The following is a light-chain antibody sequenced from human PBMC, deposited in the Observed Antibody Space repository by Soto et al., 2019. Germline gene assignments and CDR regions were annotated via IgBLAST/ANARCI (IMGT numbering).Light chain of an antibody. CDR3: QQTRSGIT. CDR1: QSISNH. Sequence: DIQMTQSPSTLSGSVEDRVIITCRASQSISNHLNWFQQKPGMAPKLLIYAASKLQSGVPSRFRGSGSGTDFTLTIDTLQPDDFASYYCQQTRSGITFGQGTRLEIK. J-gene: IGKJ5*01. V-gene: IGKV1-39*01. CDR2: AAS.